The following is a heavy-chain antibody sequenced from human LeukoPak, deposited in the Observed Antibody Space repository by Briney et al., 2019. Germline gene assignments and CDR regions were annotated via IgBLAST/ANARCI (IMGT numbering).Heavy chain of an antibody. J-gene: IGHJ4*02. CDR1: GFTVSSNY. CDR2: IYGGGST. V-gene: IGHV3-53*01. Sequence: PRGSLRLSCAASGFTVSSNYMSCVRQAPGKGLEWVSVIYGGGSTYYTDSVKGRFTISRDDSKNTLYLQMHSLRAEDTAVYYCARDRARAYCGGNCYPYFDYWGQGILVTVSA. D-gene: IGHD2-21*02. CDR3: ARDRARAYCGGNCYPYFDY.